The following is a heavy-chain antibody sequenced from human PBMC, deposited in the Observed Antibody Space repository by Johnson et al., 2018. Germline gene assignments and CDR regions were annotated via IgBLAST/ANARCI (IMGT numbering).Heavy chain of an antibody. J-gene: IGHJ6*02. D-gene: IGHD2-2*01. CDR3: TRAQKYQLKHYYYYGLDV. V-gene: IGHV4-34*01. Sequence: QVQLQQWGAGLLKPSETLSLTCVFSGEAFSGYYWNWFRQPPGKGLEWIGEINHSGTTNYNPSLKSRVTISVDTSKNEFYLRVTSVTAADTAVYYCTRAQKYQLKHYYYYGLDVWGQGTTVTVSS. CDR1: GEAFSGYY. CDR2: INHSGTT.